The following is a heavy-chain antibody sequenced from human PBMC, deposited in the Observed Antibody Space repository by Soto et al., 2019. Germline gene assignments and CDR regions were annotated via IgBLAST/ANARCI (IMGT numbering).Heavy chain of an antibody. D-gene: IGHD3-22*01. CDR2: TYYRSKWYN. V-gene: IGHV6-1*01. CDR3: ARDRVTMIVVVIPGDYYGMDV. CDR1: GDSVSSNSAA. J-gene: IGHJ6*02. Sequence: SQTLSLTCAISGDSVSSNSAAWNWIRQSPSRGLEWLGRTYYRSKWYNDYAVSVESRITINPDTSKNQFSLQLNSVTPEDTAVYYCARDRVTMIVVVIPGDYYGMDVWGQGTTVTVSS.